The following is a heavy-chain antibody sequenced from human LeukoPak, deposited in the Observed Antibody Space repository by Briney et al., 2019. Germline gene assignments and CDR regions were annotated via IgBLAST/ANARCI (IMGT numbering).Heavy chain of an antibody. CDR2: ISSSSSYI. CDR3: AKPMDIVVVVALQY. D-gene: IGHD2-15*01. CDR1: GFTFSSYS. Sequence: PGGSLRLSCAASGFTFSSYSMNWVRQAPGKGLEWVSSISSSSSYIYYADSVKGRFTISRDNAKNSLYLQMNSLRAEDTAVYYCAKPMDIVVVVALQYWGQGTLVTVSS. J-gene: IGHJ4*02. V-gene: IGHV3-21*01.